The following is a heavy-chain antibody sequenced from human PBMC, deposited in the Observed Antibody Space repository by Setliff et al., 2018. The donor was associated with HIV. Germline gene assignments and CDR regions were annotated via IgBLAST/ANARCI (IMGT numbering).Heavy chain of an antibody. CDR1: GYTFTSYY. V-gene: IGHV1-46*01. D-gene: IGHD1-26*01. J-gene: IGHJ4*02. CDR3: ARFSGTYYAIDY. CDR2: INPSDNSS. Sequence: ASVKVSCKASGYTFTSYYMHWVRQAPGQGLEWMGIINPSDNSSSYAQKFQGRVTMTRDTSTSTVYMELSSMRSEDTAVYYCARFSGTYYAIDYWGQGALVTVSS.